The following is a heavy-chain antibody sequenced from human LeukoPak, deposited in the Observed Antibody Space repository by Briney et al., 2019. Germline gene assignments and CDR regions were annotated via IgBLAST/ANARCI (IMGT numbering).Heavy chain of an antibody. CDR3: ARDVRYCSSTSCPRSFDY. J-gene: IGHJ4*02. D-gene: IGHD2-2*01. Sequence: PGGSLRLSCAASGFTFSSYAMHWVRQAPGKGLEWVAVISYDGSNKYYADSVKGRFTISRDNSKNTLYLQMNSLRAEDTAVYYCARDVRYCSSTSCPRSFDYWGQGTLVTVSS. V-gene: IGHV3-30-3*01. CDR1: GFTFSSYA. CDR2: ISYDGSNK.